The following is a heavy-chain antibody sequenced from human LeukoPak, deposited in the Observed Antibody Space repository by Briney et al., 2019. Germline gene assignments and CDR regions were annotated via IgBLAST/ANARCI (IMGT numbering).Heavy chain of an antibody. CDR2: ISAYNGNT. D-gene: IGHD1-26*01. CDR1: GYTFTSCC. V-gene: IGHV1-18*01. CDR3: ARPGWELLFAFDI. Sequence: ASVKVSCKASGYTFTSCCISWVRRAPGQGLEGMGWISAYNGNTNCAQKLQGRVTMTRNTSTSTASMELSRLRPDDTAVYYYARPGWELLFAFDIWGQGTMVTVSS. J-gene: IGHJ3*02.